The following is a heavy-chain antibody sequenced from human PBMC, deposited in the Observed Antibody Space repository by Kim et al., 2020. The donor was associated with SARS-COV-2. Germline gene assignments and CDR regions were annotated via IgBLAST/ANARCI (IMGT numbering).Heavy chain of an antibody. J-gene: IGHJ5*02. V-gene: IGHV4-39*01. CDR3: ARQGSTVTGFFFDP. Sequence: NPALKSRVTISVDTSKNQFSLKLGSVTAADTAVYYCARQGSTVTGFFFDPWGQGTLVTVSS. D-gene: IGHD4-17*01.